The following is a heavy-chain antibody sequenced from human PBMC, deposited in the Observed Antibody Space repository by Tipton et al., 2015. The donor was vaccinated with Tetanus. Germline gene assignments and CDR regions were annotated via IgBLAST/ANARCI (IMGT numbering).Heavy chain of an antibody. D-gene: IGHD2-8*02. V-gene: IGHV4-30-2*01. CDR2: MYYSGTT. CDR3: ARATSTGPAYNWFDP. Sequence: LRLSCNVSGGSANSGGYSWTWIRQPPGKGLQWIGYMYYSGTTHYNPSLKSRVTISIDRSKNQLSLKLTSVTAADTAVYYCARATSTGPAYNWFDPWGQGTLVTVSS. CDR1: GGSANSGGYS. J-gene: IGHJ5*02.